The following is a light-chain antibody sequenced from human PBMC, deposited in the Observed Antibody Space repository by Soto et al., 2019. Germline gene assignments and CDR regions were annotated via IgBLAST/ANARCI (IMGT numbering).Light chain of an antibody. CDR2: EVS. CDR3: CSYTTTGTLV. CDR1: SSDVGAYDQ. Sequence: QSALTQPASVSGSPGQSITISCTGTSSDVGAYDQVSWYQQRPGKVPQLILYEVSNRPSGLSNRFSASKSSNTASLTISGLQAEDEADYYCCSYTTTGTLVFGTGTKLTVL. J-gene: IGLJ1*01. V-gene: IGLV2-14*01.